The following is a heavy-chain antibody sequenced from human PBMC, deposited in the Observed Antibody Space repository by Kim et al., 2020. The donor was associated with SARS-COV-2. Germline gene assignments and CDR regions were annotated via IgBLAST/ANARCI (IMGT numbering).Heavy chain of an antibody. Sequence: GSSDEHPSINRRVTISVDTSEDQFYLKLSSGTAADTAVYYCARRDSSSDYWGQGTLVTVSS. J-gene: IGHJ4*02. CDR2: GSS. V-gene: IGHV4-39*07. D-gene: IGHD6-13*01. CDR3: ARRDSSSDY.